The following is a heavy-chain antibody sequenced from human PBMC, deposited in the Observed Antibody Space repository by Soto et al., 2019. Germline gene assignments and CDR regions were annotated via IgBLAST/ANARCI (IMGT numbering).Heavy chain of an antibody. J-gene: IGHJ4*02. CDR3: AREDGTTGFDY. CDR1: GGSISSYY. CDR2: IYYSGST. V-gene: IGHV4-59*01. Sequence: SETLSLTCTVSGGSISSYYWSWIRQPPGKGLEWIGYIYYSGSTNYNPSLKSRVTISVDTSKNQFSLKLSSVTAADTAVYYCAREDGTTGFDYWGQGIQVTVSS. D-gene: IGHD1-7*01.